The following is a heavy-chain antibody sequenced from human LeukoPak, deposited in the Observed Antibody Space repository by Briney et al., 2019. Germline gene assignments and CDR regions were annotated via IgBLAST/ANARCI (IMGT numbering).Heavy chain of an antibody. V-gene: IGHV3-23*01. Sequence: GGSLRLSCAASGFTFSSYAMSWVRQAPGKGLEWVSAVSTSGRGTYYADSVKGRFTISRDNSKNTLYLQMNSLKADDTAVYYCAKSAGCSSTACSADYWGQGILVTVSS. CDR2: VSTSGRGT. CDR1: GFTFSSYA. J-gene: IGHJ4*02. D-gene: IGHD2-2*01. CDR3: AKSAGCSSTACSADY.